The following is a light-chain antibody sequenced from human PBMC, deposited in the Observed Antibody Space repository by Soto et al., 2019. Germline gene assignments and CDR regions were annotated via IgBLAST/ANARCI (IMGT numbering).Light chain of an antibody. CDR1: QSISSY. CDR3: HQRQSWPRT. CDR2: DAS. Sequence: EIVLTQSPATLSSSPGERATLSCRASQSISSYLAWHQQKPGQAPRLLIYDASNRATGIPARFSGSGSGTDFTLTISSLEPEDFAVYYCHQRQSWPRTFGQGTKVDIK. J-gene: IGKJ1*01. V-gene: IGKV3-11*01.